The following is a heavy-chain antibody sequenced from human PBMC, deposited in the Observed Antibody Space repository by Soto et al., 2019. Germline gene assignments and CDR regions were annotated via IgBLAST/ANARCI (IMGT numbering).Heavy chain of an antibody. CDR2: ISARGGSS. V-gene: IGHV3-23*01. CDR1: GFSFSSYA. Sequence: EVQLLESGGDLVQPGGSLRLACAASGFSFSSYAMIWVRQAPGKGLEWVSVISARGGSSYFDYAVKGRFTVSRASANNVLSLEMQTHRPEDAARYFCAKGSIGYCASVALWGQGTLVLVSS. J-gene: IGHJ4*02. D-gene: IGHD2-15*01. CDR3: AKGSIGYCASVAL.